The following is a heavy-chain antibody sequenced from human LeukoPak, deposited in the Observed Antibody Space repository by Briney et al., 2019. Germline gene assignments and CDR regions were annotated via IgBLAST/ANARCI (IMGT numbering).Heavy chain of an antibody. CDR3: ARDLRRGYSSGRYSWGTGSSNDY. CDR2: ISGYNGNT. D-gene: IGHD6-19*01. Sequence: ASVKVSCKASGYTFTSYGISWVRQAPGQGLEWMGWISGYNGNTNYAQKLQGRVTMTTDTSTSTAYMELRSLRSDDTAVYYCARDLRRGYSSGRYSWGTGSSNDYWGQGTLVTVSS. V-gene: IGHV1-18*01. CDR1: GYTFTSYG. J-gene: IGHJ4*02.